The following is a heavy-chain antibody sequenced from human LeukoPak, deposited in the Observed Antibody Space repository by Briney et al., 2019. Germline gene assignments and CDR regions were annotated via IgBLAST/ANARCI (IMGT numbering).Heavy chain of an antibody. CDR1: GGSISSYY. J-gene: IGHJ4*02. V-gene: IGHV4-59*01. CDR3: AASVEYQGTDFDY. D-gene: IGHD6-6*01. CDR2: IYYSGST. Sequence: PSETLSLTCTVSGGSISSYYWSWIRQPPGKGLEWIGYIYYSGSTNYNPSLKSRVTISVDTSKNQFSLKLSSVTAADTAMYYCAASVEYQGTDFDYWGQGTLVTVSS.